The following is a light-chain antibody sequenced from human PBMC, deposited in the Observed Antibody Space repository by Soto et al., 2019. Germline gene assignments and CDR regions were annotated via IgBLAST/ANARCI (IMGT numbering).Light chain of an antibody. CDR2: GAS. V-gene: IGKV3-20*01. CDR3: QQYDSSPRT. CDR1: QSVSSSY. Sequence: IVLTQSPGTLSLSPGERATLSCRASQSVSSSYLAWYQQKPGQAPRLLIYGASNRATGIPDRFSGSGSGTDFILTISRLEPEDFAVYYCQQYDSSPRTFGQGAKADIK. J-gene: IGKJ1*01.